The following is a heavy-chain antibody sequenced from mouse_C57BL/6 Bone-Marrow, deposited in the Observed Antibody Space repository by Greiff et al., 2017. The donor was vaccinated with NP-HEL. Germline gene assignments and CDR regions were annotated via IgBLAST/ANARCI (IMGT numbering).Heavy chain of an antibody. D-gene: IGHD1-1*01. CDR3: TPPPFSTRVDY. CDR2: IDPENGDT. V-gene: IGHV14-4*01. Sequence: VQLQQSGAELVRPGASVKLSCTASGFNIKDDYMHWVKQRPEQGLEWIGWIDPENGDTEYASKFQGKATMTADTSSNTAYLQLSSLTSEDTAVFFCTPPPFSTRVDYWGQGTTLTVSS. CDR1: GFNIKDDY. J-gene: IGHJ2*01.